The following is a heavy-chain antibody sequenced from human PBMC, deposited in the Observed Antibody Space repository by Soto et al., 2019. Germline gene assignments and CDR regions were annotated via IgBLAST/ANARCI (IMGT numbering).Heavy chain of an antibody. V-gene: IGHV1-69*02. CDR1: GGTFSSYT. Sequence: ASVKVSCKASGGTFSSYTISWVRQAPGQGLEWMGRIIPILGIANYAQKFQGRVTITADKSTSTACMELSSLRSEDTAVYYCAHSSRGYSGHYGMDVWGQGTTVTVSS. CDR3: AHSSRGYSGHYGMDV. J-gene: IGHJ6*02. D-gene: IGHD5-12*01. CDR2: IIPILGIA.